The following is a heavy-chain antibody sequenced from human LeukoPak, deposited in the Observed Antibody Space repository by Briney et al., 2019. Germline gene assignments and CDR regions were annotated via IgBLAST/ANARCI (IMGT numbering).Heavy chain of an antibody. Sequence: GASVKVSCKASGYTFTSYDINWVRQATGQGLEWMGWMNPNSGNTGYAQKFQGRVTMTRNTSISTAYMELSSLRSEDTAVYYCAMSYYDILTDYMEGNWFDPWGQGTLVTVSS. D-gene: IGHD3-9*01. CDR3: AMSYYDILTDYMEGNWFDP. CDR1: GYTFTSYD. CDR2: MNPNSGNT. V-gene: IGHV1-8*01. J-gene: IGHJ5*02.